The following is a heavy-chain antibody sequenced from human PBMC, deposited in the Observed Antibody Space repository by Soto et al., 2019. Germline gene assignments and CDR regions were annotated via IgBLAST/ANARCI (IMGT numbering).Heavy chain of an antibody. CDR3: ARGSYGAGSDY. D-gene: IGHD3-10*01. CDR1: GGSISSGGYS. CDR2: VFHSGST. V-gene: IGHV4-30-2*01. J-gene: IGHJ4*02. Sequence: LQLQESGSGLVKPSQTLSLTCAVSGGSISSGGYSWSWIRQPPGKGLEWIGYVFHSGSTYYSPSLKSRVTISIDGSKNQFSLKLTSVTAADTAVYYCARGSYGAGSDYWGQGILVTVSS.